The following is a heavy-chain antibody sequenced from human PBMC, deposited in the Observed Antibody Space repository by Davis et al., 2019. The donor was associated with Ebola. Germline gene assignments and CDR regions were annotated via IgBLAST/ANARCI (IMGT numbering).Heavy chain of an antibody. D-gene: IGHD2/OR15-2a*01. J-gene: IGHJ6*02. Sequence: GESLKISCAATGFSVSTNYMTWVRQAPGKGLEWVSVIYSGGYTYYADSVRGRFTLSRDNSKNTLDLQMSSLRAEDTAVYFCAANRRPYYYYGMDVWGQGTTVTVSS. CDR1: GFSVSTNY. CDR2: IYSGGYT. V-gene: IGHV3-53*01. CDR3: AANRRPYYYYGMDV.